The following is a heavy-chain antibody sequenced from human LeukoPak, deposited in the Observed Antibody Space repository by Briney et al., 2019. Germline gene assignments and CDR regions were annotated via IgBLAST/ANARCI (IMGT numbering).Heavy chain of an antibody. CDR2: IYYSAST. J-gene: IGHJ5*02. V-gene: IGHV4-59*01. Sequence: SETLSLTCTVSGGSISSYYGSWIRQPPGKGLEGFGYIYYSASTNYNPTLKSRDTISVDTSKNQFSLKLSSVTAADTAVYYCARSMWELDVFDPWGQGTLVTVSS. CDR1: GGSISSYY. D-gene: IGHD1-26*01. CDR3: ARSMWELDVFDP.